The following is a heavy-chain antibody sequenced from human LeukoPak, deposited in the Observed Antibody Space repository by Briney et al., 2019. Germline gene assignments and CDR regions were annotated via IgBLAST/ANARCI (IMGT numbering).Heavy chain of an antibody. CDR1: GFTFSTYS. Sequence: GSLRLSCAASGFTFSTYSMNWVRQAPGKGLEWVSYISSSSGYIFYADSVKGRFTISRDNAKNSLYLQMNSLRGEDTAVYYCATYRQVLLPFESWGQGTLVTVSS. CDR2: ISSSSGYI. CDR3: ATYRQVLLPFES. V-gene: IGHV3-21*01. J-gene: IGHJ4*02. D-gene: IGHD2-8*02.